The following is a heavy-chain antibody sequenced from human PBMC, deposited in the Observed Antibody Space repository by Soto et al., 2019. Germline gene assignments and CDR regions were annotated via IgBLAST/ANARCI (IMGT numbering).Heavy chain of an antibody. Sequence: QVQLQESGPGLVKPSGTLSLTCAVSGGSISSSNWWSWVRQPPGKGLEWIGEIYHSGSTNYNPSLKSRVNISVDKSKNQFSLKLSSVTAADTAVYYRARVRGSYYYGMDVWGQGTTVTVSS. D-gene: IGHD1-26*01. J-gene: IGHJ6*02. CDR2: IYHSGST. V-gene: IGHV4-4*02. CDR3: ARVRGSYYYGMDV. CDR1: GGSISSSNW.